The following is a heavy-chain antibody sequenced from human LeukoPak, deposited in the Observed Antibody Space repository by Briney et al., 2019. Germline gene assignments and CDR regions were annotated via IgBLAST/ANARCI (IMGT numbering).Heavy chain of an antibody. Sequence: ASVKVSCKASGYTFTGYYMHWVRQAPGQGLEWMGWINPNSGGTNYAQKFQGRVTMTRDTSISTAYMELSRLRSDDTAVYYCARDRDNYDILTGCDYWGQGTLVTVSS. CDR3: ARDRDNYDILTGCDY. CDR2: INPNSGGT. J-gene: IGHJ4*02. D-gene: IGHD3-9*01. CDR1: GYTFTGYY. V-gene: IGHV1-2*02.